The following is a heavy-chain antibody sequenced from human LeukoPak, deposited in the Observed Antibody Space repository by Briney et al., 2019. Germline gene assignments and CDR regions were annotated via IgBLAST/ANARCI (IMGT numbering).Heavy chain of an antibody. CDR3: ARGYGYGRRFDY. V-gene: IGHV4-59*12. J-gene: IGHJ4*02. CDR1: GGSISSYY. D-gene: IGHD5-18*01. CDR2: IYYSGST. Sequence: PSETLSLTCTVSGGSISSYYWSWIRQPPGKGLEWIGYIYYSGSTNYNPSLKSRVTISVDTSKNQFSLKLSSVTAADTAVYYCARGYGYGRRFDYWGQGTLVTVSS.